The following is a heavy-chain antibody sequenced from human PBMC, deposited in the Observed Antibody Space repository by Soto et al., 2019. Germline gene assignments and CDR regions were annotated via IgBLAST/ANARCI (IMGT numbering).Heavy chain of an antibody. CDR1: GGIFSTYA. CDR3: ARDRDDYGSGNYYNRIDF. J-gene: IGHJ4*02. D-gene: IGHD3-10*01. Sequence: QVQLVQSGAEVKKPGSSVKVSCKASGGIFSTYAISWLRQAPGQGLEWMGGIIPIFGTPNYAQRFQGRVTITAYESTSTAYMELRRLRSEDTAVYYCARDRDDYGSGNYYNRIDFWGQGTLVTVSS. CDR2: IIPIFGTP. V-gene: IGHV1-69*19.